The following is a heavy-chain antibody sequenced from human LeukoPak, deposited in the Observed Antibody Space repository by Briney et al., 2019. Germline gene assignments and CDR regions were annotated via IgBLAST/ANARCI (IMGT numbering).Heavy chain of an antibody. CDR2: IYPGDSDT. CDR3: ARLDGRSGYPFNY. CDR1: GYSFSSYW. D-gene: IGHD3-3*01. Sequence: GESLKISCKGSGYSFSSYWIGWVRQMPVKGLEWMGIIYPGDSDTRYSPSFQGQVTISADKSINTAYLQWSSLKASDTAIYYCARLDGRSGYPFNYWGQGTLVTVSS. V-gene: IGHV5-51*01. J-gene: IGHJ4*02.